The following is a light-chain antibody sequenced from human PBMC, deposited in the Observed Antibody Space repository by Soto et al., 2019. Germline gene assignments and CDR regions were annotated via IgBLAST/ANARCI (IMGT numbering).Light chain of an antibody. V-gene: IGLV7-46*01. CDR1: RGAVTSGHY. Sequence: QAVVTQEPSLTVSPGGTVTLTCGSSRGAVTSGHYPYWFQQKPGQAPRTLIYDTSNKHSWTPARFSGSLLGGKAALTLSGAQPEDEADYYCMLSYSTTRAGVFGGGTKVTVL. CDR2: DTS. CDR3: MLSYSTTRAGV. J-gene: IGLJ3*02.